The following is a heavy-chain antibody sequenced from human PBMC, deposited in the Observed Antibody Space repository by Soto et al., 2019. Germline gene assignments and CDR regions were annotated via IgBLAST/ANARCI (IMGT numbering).Heavy chain of an antibody. V-gene: IGHV3-11*01. CDR1: GYTFSDYY. CDR2: IDTSSTKI. D-gene: IGHD1-26*01. Sequence: PGGSLRLSCAASGYTFSDYYMSWIRQAPGKGLEWISYIDTSSTKIYYADSVKGRFTISRDNAKNSLYLEMNSLRDEDTAVYYCASHYDTDAGATHFDYWGQGTLVTVSS. J-gene: IGHJ4*02. CDR3: ASHYDTDAGATHFDY.